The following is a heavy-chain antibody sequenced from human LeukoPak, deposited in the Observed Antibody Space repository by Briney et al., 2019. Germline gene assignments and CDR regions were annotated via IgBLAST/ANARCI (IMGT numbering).Heavy chain of an antibody. Sequence: GGSLRLSCAASGFTFSSYAMSWVRQAPGKGLEWVSDISGSGGSTYYPDSLKGLFTISRDNSKNTLYLQMNSLRAEETAVYSGAKRALMGSGSYYYFDYWGQGTLVTVSS. CDR3: AKRALMGSGSYYYFDY. D-gene: IGHD3-10*01. V-gene: IGHV3-23*01. CDR2: ISGSGGST. J-gene: IGHJ4*02. CDR1: GFTFSSYA.